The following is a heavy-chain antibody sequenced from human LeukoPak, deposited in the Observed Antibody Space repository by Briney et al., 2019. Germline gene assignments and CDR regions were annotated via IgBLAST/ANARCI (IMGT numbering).Heavy chain of an antibody. CDR1: GYSFTSYW. Sequence: GESLKISCKGSGYSFTSYWIGWVRQMPGKGLEWMGIIYPGVSDTRYSPSFQGPVTISADKSISTAYLQWSSLKASDTAMYYCARAKPDTAMVLALHAQTLRFDPWGQGTLVTVSS. J-gene: IGHJ5*02. D-gene: IGHD5-18*01. CDR2: IYPGVSDT. CDR3: ARAKPDTAMVLALHAQTLRFDP. V-gene: IGHV5-51*01.